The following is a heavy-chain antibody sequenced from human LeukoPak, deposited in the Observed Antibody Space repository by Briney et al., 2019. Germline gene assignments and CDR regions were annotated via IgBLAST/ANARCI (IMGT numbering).Heavy chain of an antibody. CDR1: GCXISSYY. Sequence: SETLSLTCTVSGCXISSYYWSWIRQPPGKGLEWIGYIYYSGSTNYNPSLKSRVTISVDTSKNQFSLKLSSVTAADTAVYYCAKNGDYDPRDAFDIWGQGTMVTVSS. CDR2: IYYSGST. D-gene: IGHD4-17*01. V-gene: IGHV4-59*01. CDR3: AKNGDYDPRDAFDI. J-gene: IGHJ3*02.